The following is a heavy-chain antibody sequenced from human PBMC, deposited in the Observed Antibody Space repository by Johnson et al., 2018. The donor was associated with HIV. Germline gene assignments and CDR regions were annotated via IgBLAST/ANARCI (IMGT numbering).Heavy chain of an antibody. CDR2: IGTAGDT. CDR3: ARRNGDIHAFDI. V-gene: IGHV3-13*01. CDR1: GFTFDAYA. D-gene: IGHD2-15*01. Sequence: VQLVESGGGLIQPGGSLRLSCAASGFTFDAYAMHWVRQATGKGLEWVSAIGTAGDTYYPGSVKGRFTISRENAKNSLYLQMNSLRAGDTAVYYCARRNGDIHAFDIWGQGTMVTVSS. J-gene: IGHJ3*02.